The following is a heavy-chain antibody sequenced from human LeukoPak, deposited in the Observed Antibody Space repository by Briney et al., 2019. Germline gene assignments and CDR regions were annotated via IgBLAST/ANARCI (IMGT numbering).Heavy chain of an antibody. CDR2: IYYSGST. CDR1: GGSISSYY. Sequence: PSETLSLTCTVSGGSISSYYWSWIRQPPGKGLEWIGYIYYSGSTNYKPSLKSRVTISVDTSKNQFSLKLSSVTAADTAVYYCASLLYSGYFDYWGQGTLVTVSS. V-gene: IGHV4-59*01. CDR3: ASLLYSGYFDY. J-gene: IGHJ4*02. D-gene: IGHD2-21*01.